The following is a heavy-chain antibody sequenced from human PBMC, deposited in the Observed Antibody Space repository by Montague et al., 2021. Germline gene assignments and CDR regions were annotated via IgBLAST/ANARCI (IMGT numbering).Heavy chain of an antibody. D-gene: IGHD1-14*01. CDR3: AVTNPYYYYGMDV. Sequence: SETLSLTCSVSGASISDYYWSWIRQPPGKGLEWIGYIYYSRRTNYNPSLKSRVTISVDTSKNQFSLKLSSATAADTAFYYCAVTNPYYYYGMDVWGQGTTVTVSS. CDR1: GASISDYY. V-gene: IGHV4-59*01. CDR2: IYYSRRT. J-gene: IGHJ6*02.